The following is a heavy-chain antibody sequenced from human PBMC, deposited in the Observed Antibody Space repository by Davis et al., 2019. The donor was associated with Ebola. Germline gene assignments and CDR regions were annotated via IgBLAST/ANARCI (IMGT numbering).Heavy chain of an antibody. CDR2: IRYDGSNK. CDR3: ASLPSPYYTVRDYFDY. V-gene: IGHV3-30*02. Sequence: GESLKISCAASGFTFSSYGMHWVRQAPGKGLEWVAFIRYDGSNKYYADSVKGRFTISRDNSKNTLYLQMNSLRAEDTAVYYCASLPSPYYTVRDYFDYWGQGTLVTVSS. CDR1: GFTFSSYG. D-gene: IGHD4-17*01. J-gene: IGHJ4*02.